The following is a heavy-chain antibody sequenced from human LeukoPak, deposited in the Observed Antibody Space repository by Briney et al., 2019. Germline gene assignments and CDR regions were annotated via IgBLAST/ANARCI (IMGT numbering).Heavy chain of an antibody. CDR1: GFTFSSYS. Sequence: GGSLRLSCAASGFTFSSYSMNWVRQAPGKGLEWVSSISSSSSYIYYADSVKGRFTISRDNAKNSLYLQMNGLRAEDTAVYCCARDWAPYCSGGGCYSPVDYWGQGTLVTVSS. J-gene: IGHJ4*02. D-gene: IGHD2-15*01. CDR2: ISSSSSYI. CDR3: ARDWAPYCSGGGCYSPVDY. V-gene: IGHV3-21*01.